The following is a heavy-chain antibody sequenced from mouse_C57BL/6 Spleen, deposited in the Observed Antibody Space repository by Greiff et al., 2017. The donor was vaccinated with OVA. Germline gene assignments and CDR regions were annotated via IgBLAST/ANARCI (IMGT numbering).Heavy chain of an antibody. V-gene: IGHV2-6-1*01. CDR3: ARHRSNYDAMDY. CDR2: IWSDGST. CDR1: GFSLTSYG. J-gene: IGHJ4*01. Sequence: VKLMESGPGLVAPSQSLSITCTVSGFSLTSYGVHWVRQPPGKGLEWLVVIWSDGSTTYNSALKSRLSISKDNSKSQVFLKMNSLQTDDTAMYYCARHRSNYDAMDYWGQGTSVTVSS. D-gene: IGHD2-5*01.